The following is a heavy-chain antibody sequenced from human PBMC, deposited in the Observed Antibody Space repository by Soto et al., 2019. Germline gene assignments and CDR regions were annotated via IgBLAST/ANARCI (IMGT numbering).Heavy chain of an antibody. Sequence: SETLSLTCAVYGGSFSGYYWSWIRQPPGKGLEWIGEINHSGSTNYNPSLKSRVTISVGTSKNQFSLKLSSVTAADTAVYYCARVALKDYDSSGYYHAPFDYWGQGTLVTVSS. D-gene: IGHD3-22*01. CDR2: INHSGST. CDR3: ARVALKDYDSSGYYHAPFDY. J-gene: IGHJ4*02. V-gene: IGHV4-34*01. CDR1: GGSFSGYY.